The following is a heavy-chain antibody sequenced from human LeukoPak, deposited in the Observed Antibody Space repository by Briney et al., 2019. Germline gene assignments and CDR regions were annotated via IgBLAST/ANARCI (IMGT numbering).Heavy chain of an antibody. J-gene: IGHJ1*01. D-gene: IGHD6-13*01. CDR2: IWYDGSNK. CDR3: ANGKGLKGEGSSRFQH. V-gene: IGHV3-33*06. Sequence: GGSLRLSCAASGFTFSSYGMHWVRQAPGKGLEWVAVIWYDGSNKYYADSVKGRFTISRDNSKNTLYLQMNSLRAEDTAVYYCANGKGLKGEGSSRFQHWGQGTLVTVSS. CDR1: GFTFSSYG.